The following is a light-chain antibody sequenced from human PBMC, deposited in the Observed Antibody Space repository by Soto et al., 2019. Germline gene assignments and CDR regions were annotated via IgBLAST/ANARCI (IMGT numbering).Light chain of an antibody. Sequence: DIHMTQSPSTLSASVGYRFTITCRASQTVDRWLAWYQQKPGKAPKLLIADVSSLESGVPSRFSGSGSATLFSLTISNPQPDYCASYYCQQYENYWTFGQGTKVDIK. V-gene: IGKV1-5*01. CDR2: DVS. CDR3: QQYENYWT. CDR1: QTVDRW. J-gene: IGKJ1*01.